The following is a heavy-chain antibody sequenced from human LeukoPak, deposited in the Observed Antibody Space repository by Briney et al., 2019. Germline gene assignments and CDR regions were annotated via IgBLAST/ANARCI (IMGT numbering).Heavy chain of an antibody. Sequence: PSETLSLTCTVSGGSISSYYWSWIRQPPGKGLEWIGYIYYSGSTNYNPSLKSRVTISVDTSKNQFSLKLSSVTAADTAVYYCARDRFSKPYYYYYMDVWGKGTTVTVSS. D-gene: IGHD1-14*01. CDR3: ARDRFSKPYYYYYMDV. J-gene: IGHJ6*03. CDR1: GGSISSYY. V-gene: IGHV4-59*01. CDR2: IYYSGST.